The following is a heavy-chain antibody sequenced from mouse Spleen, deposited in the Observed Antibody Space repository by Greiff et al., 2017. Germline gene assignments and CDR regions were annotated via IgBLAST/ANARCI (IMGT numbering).Heavy chain of an antibody. J-gene: IGHJ4*01. CDR3: VKDGRSYSMDY. V-gene: IGHV1-80*01. Sequence: LVESGAELVKPGASVKISCKASGYAFSSYWMNWVKQRPGKGLEWIGQIYPGDGDTNYNGKFKGKATLTADKSSSTAYMQLSSLTSEDSAVYFCVKDGRSYSMDYWGQGTSVTVSS. CDR2: IYPGDGDT. CDR1: GYAFSSYW.